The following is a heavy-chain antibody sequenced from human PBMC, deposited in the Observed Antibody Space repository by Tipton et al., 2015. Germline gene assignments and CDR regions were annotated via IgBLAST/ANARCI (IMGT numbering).Heavy chain of an antibody. CDR2: FFHSGNT. D-gene: IGHD3-22*01. Sequence: TLSLTCDVSGYSISSGYYWSWIRQPPGKGLEWIGSFFHSGNTFHNPSLRSRVIISVDTSKNQISLTVTSVTAADTAVYYCARDAWAGDSRGFYYIYWGQGTLVRVSS. V-gene: IGHV4-38-2*02. CDR1: GYSISSGYY. J-gene: IGHJ4*02. CDR3: ARDAWAGDSRGFYYIY.